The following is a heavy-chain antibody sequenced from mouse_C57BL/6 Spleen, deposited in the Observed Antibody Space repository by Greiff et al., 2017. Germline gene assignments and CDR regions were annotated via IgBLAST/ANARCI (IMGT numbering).Heavy chain of an antibody. CDR1: GYTFTSYG. Sequence: VQLQQSGAELARPGASVKLSCKASGYTFTSYGISWVKQRTGQGLEWIGEIYPRSGNTYYNEKFKGKATLTADKSSSTAYMELRSLTSEDSAVYFCARNQTRVTTGGLAYWGQGTLVTVSA. J-gene: IGHJ3*01. D-gene: IGHD2-2*01. CDR3: ARNQTRVTTGGLAY. V-gene: IGHV1-81*01. CDR2: IYPRSGNT.